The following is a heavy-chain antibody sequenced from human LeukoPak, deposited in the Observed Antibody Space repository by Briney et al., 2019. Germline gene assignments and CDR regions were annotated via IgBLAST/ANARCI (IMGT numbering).Heavy chain of an antibody. V-gene: IGHV1-46*01. Sequence: GASVKVSCKASGYTFTSYYMHWVRQAPGQGLEWMGIINPSGGSTSYAQKFQGRVTMTRDRSTRKVYMELSSLRSEDTAVYYCARGDDSGYSSSPYYMDVWGKGTTVTVSS. CDR1: GYTFTSYY. J-gene: IGHJ6*03. CDR2: INPSGGST. CDR3: ARGDDSGYSSSPYYMDV. D-gene: IGHD6-13*01.